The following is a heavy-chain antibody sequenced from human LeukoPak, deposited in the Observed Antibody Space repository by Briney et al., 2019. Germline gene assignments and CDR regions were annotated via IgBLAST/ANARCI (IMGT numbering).Heavy chain of an antibody. CDR1: GYSFTSYW. V-gene: IGHV5-51*01. Sequence: GESLKISCKVSGYSFTSYWIGWVRQMPGKGLEWMGIIYPGDSDTRYSPSFQGQVTISADKSISTAYLQWSSLKASDTAMYYCARRLGVYYDILTGYFDYWGQGTLVTVSS. CDR3: ARRLGVYYDILTGYFDY. D-gene: IGHD3-9*01. J-gene: IGHJ4*02. CDR2: IYPGDSDT.